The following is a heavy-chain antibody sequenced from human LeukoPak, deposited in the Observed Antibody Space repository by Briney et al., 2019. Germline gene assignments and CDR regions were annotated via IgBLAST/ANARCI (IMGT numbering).Heavy chain of an antibody. CDR3: AKMALSFTAVAGTGLDY. V-gene: IGHV3-30*04. Sequence: PGRSLRLSCAASGFSLSSYAMHWVRQAPGKGLEWVALISYDGTDKYYAEAVKGRFTISRDNSKNTLYLQVSSLRAEDTALYYCAKMALSFTAVAGTGLDYWGQGALVTVSS. J-gene: IGHJ4*02. CDR1: GFSLSSYA. CDR2: ISYDGTDK. D-gene: IGHD6-19*01.